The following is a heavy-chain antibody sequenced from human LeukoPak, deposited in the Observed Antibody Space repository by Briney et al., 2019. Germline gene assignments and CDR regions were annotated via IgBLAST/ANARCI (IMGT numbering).Heavy chain of an antibody. V-gene: IGHV1-69*04. Sequence: ASVKVSCKASGGTFSSYAISWVRQAPGQGLEWMGRIIPILGIANYAQKFQGRVTITADKSTSTAYMELSSLRSEDTAVYYCARASLGTTVTTHFDYWGQGTLVTVSS. CDR1: GGTFSSYA. D-gene: IGHD4-17*01. CDR3: ARASLGTTVTTHFDY. CDR2: IIPILGIA. J-gene: IGHJ4*02.